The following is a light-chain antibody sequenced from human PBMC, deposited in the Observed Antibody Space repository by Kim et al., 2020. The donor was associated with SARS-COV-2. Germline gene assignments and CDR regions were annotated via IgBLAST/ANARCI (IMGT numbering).Light chain of an antibody. CDR1: SSDVGGYNY. CDR3: SSYTSSSTPYV. J-gene: IGLJ1*01. CDR2: DVS. Sequence: QSITISRTATSSDVGGYNYVSWYQQHPGKAPKLMIYDVSNRPSGVSNRVAGSKSGNTASLTISGLQAEDEADYYCSSYTSSSTPYVFGTGTKVTVL. V-gene: IGLV2-14*03.